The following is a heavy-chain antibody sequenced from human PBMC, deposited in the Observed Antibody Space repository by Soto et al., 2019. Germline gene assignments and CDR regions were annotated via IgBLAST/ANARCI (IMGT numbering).Heavy chain of an antibody. CDR3: ARERHYYDSSGYYSLPHFDY. V-gene: IGHV4-59*01. Sequence: SETLSLTCTVSGGSISSYYWSWIRQPPGKGLEWIGYIYYSGSTNYNPSPKSRVTISVDTSKNQFSLKLSSVTAADTAVYYCARERHYYDSSGYYSLPHFDYWGQGTLVTVSS. CDR1: GGSISSYY. CDR2: IYYSGST. J-gene: IGHJ4*02. D-gene: IGHD3-22*01.